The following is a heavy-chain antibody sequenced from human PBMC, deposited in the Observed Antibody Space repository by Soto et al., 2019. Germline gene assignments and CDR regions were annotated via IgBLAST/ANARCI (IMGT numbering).Heavy chain of an antibody. Sequence: SETLSLTCTVSGGSISSDDYYWSWIRQAPGRGLEWIGYIHSSGSINYNPSLKSRATMSIDTAGNQFSLKVSSVTVADTAVYYCARDLDGLHDDTSGPFPRPGWGQGTLVTVSS. D-gene: IGHD3-22*01. V-gene: IGHV4-30-4*01. J-gene: IGHJ1*01. CDR1: GGSISSDDYY. CDR3: ARDLDGLHDDTSGPFPRPG. CDR2: IHSSGSI.